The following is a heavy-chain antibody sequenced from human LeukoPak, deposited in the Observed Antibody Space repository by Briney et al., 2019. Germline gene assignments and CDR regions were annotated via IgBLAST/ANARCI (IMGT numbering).Heavy chain of an antibody. CDR2: ISYDGSNK. CDR3: ARDKGRNYAPFDY. CDR1: GFTFSSYA. D-gene: IGHD4-11*01. V-gene: IGHV3-30-3*01. J-gene: IGHJ4*02. Sequence: GGSLRLSCAASGFTFSSYAMHWVRQAPGKGLEWVAVISYDGSNKYYADSVKGRFTISRDNSKNTLYLQMNSLRAEDTAVYYCARDKGRNYAPFDYWGQGTLVTVSS.